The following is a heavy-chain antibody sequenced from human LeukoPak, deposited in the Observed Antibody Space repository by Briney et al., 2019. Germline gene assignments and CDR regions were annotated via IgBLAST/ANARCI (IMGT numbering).Heavy chain of an antibody. CDR1: GGSMYNYY. V-gene: IGHV4-4*07. Sequence: SSETLSLTCTFSGGSMYNYYWSGIRQPAGKGLEWIGNVYNSGSTNYNPSLESRLTMSVDMSKDQFSLNLRSVTAADTAVYYYASLRVTDITLFLYWGQGTLVTVSS. CDR3: ASLRVTDITLFLY. D-gene: IGHD3-10*01. CDR2: VYNSGST. J-gene: IGHJ4*02.